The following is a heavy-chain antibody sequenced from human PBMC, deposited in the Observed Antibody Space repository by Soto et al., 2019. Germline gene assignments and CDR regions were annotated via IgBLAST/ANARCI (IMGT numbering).Heavy chain of an antibody. Sequence: GASVKVSCKASGYTFTSYDINWVRQATGQGLEWMGWISAYNGNTNYAQKLQGRVTMTTDTSTSTAYMELRSLRFYDTAVYYCARSNDYVYAFEIWGQGTMVTVSS. V-gene: IGHV1-18*01. D-gene: IGHD4-17*01. CDR2: ISAYNGNT. CDR3: ARSNDYVYAFEI. CDR1: GYTFTSYD. J-gene: IGHJ3*02.